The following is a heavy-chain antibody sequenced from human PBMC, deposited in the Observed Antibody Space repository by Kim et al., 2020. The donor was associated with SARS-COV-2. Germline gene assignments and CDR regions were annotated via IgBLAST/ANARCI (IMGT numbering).Heavy chain of an antibody. J-gene: IGHJ5*02. D-gene: IGHD6-19*01. Sequence: SETLSLTCAVYGGSFSGYYWSWIRQPPGKGLEWIGEINHSGSTNYNPSLKSRVTISVDTSKNQFSLKLSSVTAADTAVYYCARVRAVAGYNWFDPGGQGTLVTVSS. CDR2: INHSGST. CDR3: ARVRAVAGYNWFDP. CDR1: GGSFSGYY. V-gene: IGHV4-34*01.